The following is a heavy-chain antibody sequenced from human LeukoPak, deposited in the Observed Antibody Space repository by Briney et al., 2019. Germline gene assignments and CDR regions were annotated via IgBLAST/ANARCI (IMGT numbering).Heavy chain of an antibody. J-gene: IGHJ4*02. Sequence: GGSLRLSCAPSGFTFSSSNMHWVRQSPGRGLERVALISYDGTKTYYGESVKGRFTVSRDNSKNMLFLQMNSLSAEDTAIYYCEREWFGESNWGQGARVTVSS. CDR1: GFTFSSSN. V-gene: IGHV3-30*04. D-gene: IGHD3-10*01. CDR3: EREWFGESN. CDR2: ISYDGTKT.